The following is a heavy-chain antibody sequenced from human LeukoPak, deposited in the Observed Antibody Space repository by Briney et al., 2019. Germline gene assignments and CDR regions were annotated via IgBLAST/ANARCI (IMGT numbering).Heavy chain of an antibody. J-gene: IGHJ6*03. D-gene: IGHD2-2*01. CDR3: ARDLADCSSTSCYGREDYYYYYYMDV. CDR1: GGSISSYY. CDR2: IYTSGST. Sequence: SETLSLTCTVSGGSISSYYWSWIRQPAGKGLEWIGRIYTSGSTNYNPSLKSRVTMSVDTSKTQFCLQLSSVTAADTAVYYCARDLADCSSTSCYGREDYYYYYYMDVWGKGTTVTVSS. V-gene: IGHV4-4*07.